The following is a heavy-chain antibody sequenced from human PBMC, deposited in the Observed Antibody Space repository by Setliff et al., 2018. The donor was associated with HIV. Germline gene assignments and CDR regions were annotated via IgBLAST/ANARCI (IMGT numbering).Heavy chain of an antibody. V-gene: IGHV4-61*02. D-gene: IGHD6-25*01. Sequence: SETLSLTCTVSGGSMSSGNYHWNWIRQAAGKGLEWIGRISSSGSTTYNPSLKSRVSVSIGPSKNQSSLNLSSVTAADTAVYYCARDVGSSAWPFDHWGQGTLVTVSS. CDR3: ARDVGSSAWPFDH. J-gene: IGHJ4*02. CDR2: ISSSGST. CDR1: GGSMSSGNYH.